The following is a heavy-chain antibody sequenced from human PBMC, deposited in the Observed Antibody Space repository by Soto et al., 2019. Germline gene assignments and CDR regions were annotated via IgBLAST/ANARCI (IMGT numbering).Heavy chain of an antibody. V-gene: IGHV4-34*01. CDR2: INHSGST. Sequence: ASETLSLTCAVYGGSFSGYYWSWIRQPPGKGLEWIGEINHSGSTNYNPSLKSRVTISVDTSKNQFFLKLSSVTAADTAVYYCARRQLIYYGSGSYYRTGFDPWGQGTLVTVSS. CDR3: ARRQLIYYGSGSYYRTGFDP. CDR1: GGSFSGYY. J-gene: IGHJ5*02. D-gene: IGHD3-10*01.